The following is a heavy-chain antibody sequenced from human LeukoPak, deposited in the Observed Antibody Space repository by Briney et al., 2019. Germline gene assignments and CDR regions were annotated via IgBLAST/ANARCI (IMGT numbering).Heavy chain of an antibody. V-gene: IGHV1-8*01. CDR1: GYTFTSYD. CDR2: MNPNSGNT. CDR3: VGYYGSGSYPRRYYYGMDV. Sequence: GASVKVSCKASGYTFTSYDINWVRQATGQGLEWMGWMNPNSGNTGYAQKFQGRVTMTRNTSISTAYMELSSLRSEDTAVYYCVGYYGSGSYPRRYYYGMDVWGQGTTVTVSS. D-gene: IGHD3-10*01. J-gene: IGHJ6*02.